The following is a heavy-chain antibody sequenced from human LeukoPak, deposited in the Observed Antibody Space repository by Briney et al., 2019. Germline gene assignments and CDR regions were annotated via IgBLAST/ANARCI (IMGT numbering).Heavy chain of an antibody. CDR1: GFTFDDYG. J-gene: IGHJ6*03. D-gene: IGHD3-3*01. CDR2: INWNGGST. Sequence: GGSLRLSCAASGFTFDDYGMSWVRQAPGKGLEWVSGINWNGGSTGYADSVKGRFTISRDNAKNSLYLQMNSLRAEDTALYYCARDRITIFGVVCYMDVWGKGTTVTVSS. CDR3: ARDRITIFGVVCYMDV. V-gene: IGHV3-20*04.